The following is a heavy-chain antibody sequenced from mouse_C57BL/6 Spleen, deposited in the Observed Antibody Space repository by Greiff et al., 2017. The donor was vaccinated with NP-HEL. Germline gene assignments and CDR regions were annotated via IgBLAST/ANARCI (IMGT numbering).Heavy chain of an antibody. CDR3: ARDDYDRGYYYAMDD. V-gene: IGHV1-81*01. CDR1: GYTFTSYG. CDR2: IYPRSGNT. D-gene: IGHD2-4*01. Sequence: QVQLQQSGAELARPGASVKLSCKASGYTFTSYGISWVKQRTGQGLEWIGEIYPRSGNTYYNEKFKGKATLTADKSSSTAYMELRSLTSEDSAVYFCARDDYDRGYYYAMDDWGQGTSVTVAS. J-gene: IGHJ4*01.